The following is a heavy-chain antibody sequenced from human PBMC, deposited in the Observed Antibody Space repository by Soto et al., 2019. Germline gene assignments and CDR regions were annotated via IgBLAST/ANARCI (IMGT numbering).Heavy chain of an antibody. V-gene: IGHV1-18*01. Sequence: QVQLVQSGAEVKKPGASVKVSCKASGYIFTTYGFSWVRQAPGQGLEWLGWISAYSGNTNFAQKFPIRLAISKDKSTSTAYMELRSLTSDDTSVYYCARNAGDYCSSASCSSSWGHNWFDPWGQGTLVAVSS. J-gene: IGHJ5*02. D-gene: IGHD2-2*01. CDR2: ISAYSGNT. CDR1: GYIFTTYG. CDR3: ARNAGDYCSSASCSSSWGHNWFDP.